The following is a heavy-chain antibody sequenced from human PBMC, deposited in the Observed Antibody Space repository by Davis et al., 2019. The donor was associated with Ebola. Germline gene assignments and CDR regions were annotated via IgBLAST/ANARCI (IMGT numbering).Heavy chain of an antibody. CDR3: ARDNGHMTTELGGY. Sequence: PGGSLRLSCAASGFTFSSYAMHWVRQAPGKGLEWVAVISYDGSNKYYADSVKGRFTISRDNSKNTLYLQMNSLRAEDTAVYYCARDNGHMTTELGGYWGQGTLVTVSS. CDR2: ISYDGSNK. CDR1: GFTFSSYA. V-gene: IGHV3-30-3*01. D-gene: IGHD4-11*01. J-gene: IGHJ4*02.